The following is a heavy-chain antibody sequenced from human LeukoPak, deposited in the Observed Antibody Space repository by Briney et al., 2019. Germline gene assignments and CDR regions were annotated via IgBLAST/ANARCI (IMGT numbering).Heavy chain of an antibody. CDR2: MDRHSDI. J-gene: IGHJ4*02. V-gene: IGHV3-69-1*01. D-gene: IGHD1-14*01. CDR1: GFTFSNFV. Sequence: GGSLTLSCTASGFTFSNFVVMWLRQAPGKGLVWFSCMDRHSDIYYADSVRGRFTISRDNAKSSVYLQMNRLTVEDTAVYYCVGDPTTNRFQYFHYWGQGALVTISS. CDR3: VGDPTTNRFQYFHY.